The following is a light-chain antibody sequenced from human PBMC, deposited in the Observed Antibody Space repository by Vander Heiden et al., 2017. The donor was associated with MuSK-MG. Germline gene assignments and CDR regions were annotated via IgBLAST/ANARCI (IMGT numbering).Light chain of an antibody. V-gene: IGLV5-45*01. CDR1: SGINVGSYR. CDR3: MNWHSSAVV. Sequence: QAVLTQTASLSAPPGASASLPSTLRSGINVGSYRIYWYQQKPGSPPHYLLRYKSDSDKQQGSGVPSRFSGSKDASANAGILLISGLEAEDESDYYCMNWHSSAVVFGGGTKLTVL. CDR2: YKSDSDK. J-gene: IGLJ3*02.